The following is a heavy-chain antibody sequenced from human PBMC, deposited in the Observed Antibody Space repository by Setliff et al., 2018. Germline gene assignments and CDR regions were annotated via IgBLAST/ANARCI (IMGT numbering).Heavy chain of an antibody. J-gene: IGHJ4*02. D-gene: IGHD3-3*01. Sequence: AGGSMRLSCAASGFTFDDYGMSWVRQAPGKGLVWVSGINWHGGSTGYAGSVKGRFTISRDNAKNSLYLQMNSLRVEDTALYYCARARAIGALIAGWDSWGQGTLVTVSS. V-gene: IGHV3-20*04. CDR1: GFTFDDYG. CDR2: INWHGGST. CDR3: ARARAIGALIAGWDS.